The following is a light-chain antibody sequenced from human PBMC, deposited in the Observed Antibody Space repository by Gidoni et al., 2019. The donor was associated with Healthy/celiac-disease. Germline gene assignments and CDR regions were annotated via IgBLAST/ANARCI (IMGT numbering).Light chain of an antibody. J-gene: IGKJ1*01. CDR1: QSISSY. Sequence: DIQMTQSPSSLSASVGDRVTITCRASQSISSYLNWYQQKPGKAPKLLIYAASSFQSGVPSSFSGSGSGTVFLPTISLLHPEYSATYYCQQSYSTPCTFGPGTKVEIK. CDR2: AAS. CDR3: QQSYSTPCT. V-gene: IGKV1-39*01.